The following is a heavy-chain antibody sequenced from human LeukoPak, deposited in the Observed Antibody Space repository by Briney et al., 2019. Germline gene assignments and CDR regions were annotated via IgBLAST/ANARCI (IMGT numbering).Heavy chain of an antibody. J-gene: IGHJ6*03. CDR2: IYTSGST. CDR3: AREPHLAVAQYYYYYYYMDV. CDR1: GGSISSYY. D-gene: IGHD6-19*01. Sequence: KPSETLSLTCTVSGGSISSYYWSWIRQPAGKGLEWIGRIYTSGSTNYNPSLKSRVTMSVGTSKNQFSLKLSSVTAADTAVYYCAREPHLAVAQYYYYYYYMDVWGKGTTVTVSS. V-gene: IGHV4-4*07.